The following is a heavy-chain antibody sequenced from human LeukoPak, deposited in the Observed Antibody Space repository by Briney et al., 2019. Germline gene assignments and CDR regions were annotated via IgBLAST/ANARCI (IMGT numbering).Heavy chain of an antibody. V-gene: IGHV4-59*12. CDR3: ARDGDYGEED. CDR1: GGSISSYY. CDR2: ISHGGST. Sequence: SETRSLTCTFSGGSISSYYWSWIRQPAGKGLEWIGEISHGGSTNYNPSLKSRVTISVDKSKNQFSLKLSSVTAADTAVYYCARDGDYGEEDWGQGTLVTVSS. D-gene: IGHD4-17*01. J-gene: IGHJ4*02.